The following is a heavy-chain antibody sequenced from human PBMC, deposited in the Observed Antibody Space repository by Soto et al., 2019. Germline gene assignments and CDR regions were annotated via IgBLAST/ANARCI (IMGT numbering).Heavy chain of an antibody. CDR2: IRSKAYGGTI. CDR1: GFTFDHYA. Sequence: GSLRLSCTASGFTFDHYALSWVRQAPGKGLEWVGFIRSKAYGGTIEYAASVRGRFTISRDDSKSIAYLQMNISKTEDTALYYCTSEMEVTWLPLPFLDSWGHGTLVTVSS. V-gene: IGHV3-49*04. D-gene: IGHD2-21*02. J-gene: IGHJ5*01. CDR3: TSEMEVTWLPLPFLDS.